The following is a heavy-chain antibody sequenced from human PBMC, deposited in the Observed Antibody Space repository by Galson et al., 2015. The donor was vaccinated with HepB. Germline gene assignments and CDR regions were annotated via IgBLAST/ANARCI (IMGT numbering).Heavy chain of an antibody. CDR2: ISSSSSYI. V-gene: IGHV3-21*01. CDR1: GFTFSSYS. D-gene: IGHD3-3*01. J-gene: IGHJ6*02. Sequence: SLRLSCAASGFTFSSYSMNWVRQAPGKGLEWVSSISSSSSYIYYADSVKGRFTISRDNAKNSLYLQMNSLRAEDTAVYYCARGTIFGVVITGSVWGQGTTVTVSS. CDR3: ARGTIFGVVITGSV.